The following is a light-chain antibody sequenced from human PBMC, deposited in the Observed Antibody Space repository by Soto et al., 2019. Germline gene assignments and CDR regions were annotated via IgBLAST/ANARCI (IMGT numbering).Light chain of an antibody. J-gene: IGKJ1*01. CDR1: QSVSSNY. CDR2: GAS. V-gene: IGKV3-20*01. CDR3: HQYGSAPWT. Sequence: PGERATLSCRASQSVSSNYVAWYQQKPGQAPRLLISGASNRATGTPDRFRGSGSGTDFTLTITRLEPEDFAVYYCHQYGSAPWTFGQGTKVDI.